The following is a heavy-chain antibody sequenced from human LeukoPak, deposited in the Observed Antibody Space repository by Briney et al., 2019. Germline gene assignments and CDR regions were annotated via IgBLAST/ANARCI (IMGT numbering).Heavy chain of an antibody. CDR1: GFTFSSYS. CDR2: ISSSSSYI. J-gene: IGHJ4*02. CDR3: ARRAVVVTATALDY. V-gene: IGHV3-21*01. D-gene: IGHD2-21*02. Sequence: GGSLRLSCAASGFTFSSYSMNWVRQAPGKGLEWVSSISSSSSYIYYADSVKGRFTISRDNAKNSLYLQMNSLSAEDTAVYYCARRAVVVTATALDYWGQGTLVTVSS.